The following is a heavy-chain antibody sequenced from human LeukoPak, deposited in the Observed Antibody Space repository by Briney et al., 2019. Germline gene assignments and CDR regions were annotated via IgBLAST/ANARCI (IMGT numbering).Heavy chain of an antibody. Sequence: TTGGSLRLSCAASGFTFSDYYMSWIRQAPGKGLEWVSYISSSGSTIYYADSVKGRFTISRDNAKNSLYLQMNSLRAEDTAVYYCAREERGYTHFDYWGQGTLVTVSS. CDR1: GFTFSDYY. CDR3: AREERGYTHFDY. J-gene: IGHJ4*02. CDR2: ISSSGSTI. V-gene: IGHV3-11*04. D-gene: IGHD5-18*01.